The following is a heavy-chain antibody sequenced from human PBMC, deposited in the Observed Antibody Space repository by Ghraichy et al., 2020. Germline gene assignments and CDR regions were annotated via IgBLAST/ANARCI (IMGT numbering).Heavy chain of an antibody. V-gene: IGHV3-21*01. CDR3: AREGGMVRGVIDDYYMDV. J-gene: IGHJ6*03. CDR1: GFTFSSYS. Sequence: GGSLILTCAASGFTFSSYSMNWVRQAPGKGLEWVSSISSSSSYIYYADSVKGRFTISRDNAKNSLYLQMNSLRAEDTAVYYCAREGGMVRGVIDDYYMDVWGKGTTVTVSS. CDR2: ISSSSSYI. D-gene: IGHD3-10*01.